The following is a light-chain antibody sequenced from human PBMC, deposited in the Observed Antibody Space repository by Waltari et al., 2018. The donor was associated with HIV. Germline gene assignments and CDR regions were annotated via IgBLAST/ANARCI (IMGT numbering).Light chain of an antibody. CDR2: KDN. J-gene: IGLJ1*01. CDR3: QSADSSGTYPDV. Sequence: SYELTQPPSVSVSPGQTARTTCSGDALPKQYAYWYQQKPGQAPVLVIYKDNERPSGIPERFSGSSSGTTVTLTISGVQTEDEADYYCQSADSSGTYPDVFGTGTKVTVL. CDR1: ALPKQY. V-gene: IGLV3-25*03.